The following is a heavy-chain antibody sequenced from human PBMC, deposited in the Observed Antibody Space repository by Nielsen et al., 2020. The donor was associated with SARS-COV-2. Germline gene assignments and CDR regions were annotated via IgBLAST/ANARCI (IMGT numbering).Heavy chain of an antibody. J-gene: IGHJ4*02. V-gene: IGHV3-53*01. D-gene: IGHD5-24*01. CDR1: GFTFSSYG. Sequence: GGSLRLSCAASGFTFSSYGMHWVRQAPGKGLEWVSVIYSGGSTYYADSVKGRFTISRDNSKNTLYLQMNSLRAEDTAVYYCARALEMATLGFDYWGQGTLVTVSS. CDR3: ARALEMATLGFDY. CDR2: IYSGGST.